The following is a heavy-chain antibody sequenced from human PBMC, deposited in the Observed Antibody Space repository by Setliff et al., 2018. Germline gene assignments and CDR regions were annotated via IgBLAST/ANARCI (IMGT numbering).Heavy chain of an antibody. CDR3: ARDLGHGGDSDY. Sequence: PSETLSLTCTVSGCSISSGYIWGWIRQPPGKGLEWVGNIGHTGSINYNPSLKSRLTISRDTSKNQVSLKLNSVTATDTAVYYCARDLGHGGDSDYWGQGTQVTVSS. V-gene: IGHV4-38-2*02. J-gene: IGHJ4*02. D-gene: IGHD2-21*02. CDR1: GCSISSGYI. CDR2: IGHTGSI.